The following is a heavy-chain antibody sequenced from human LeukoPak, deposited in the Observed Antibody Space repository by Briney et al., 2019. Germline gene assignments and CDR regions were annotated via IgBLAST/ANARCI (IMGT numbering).Heavy chain of an antibody. D-gene: IGHD2-15*01. CDR2: IWYDGSNT. V-gene: IGHV3-33*01. J-gene: IGHJ5*02. CDR3: ARGFLRGYCSGGSCYPRS. CDR1: GFTFSSYG. Sequence: GRSMRLSCTASGFTFSSYGMHWVRQAPGKGLEWVAVIWYDGSNTYHADSVTGRFTITRDNSKNTLYLQMISRRAEDTAVYYCARGFLRGYCSGGSCYPRSWGQGTLVTVSS.